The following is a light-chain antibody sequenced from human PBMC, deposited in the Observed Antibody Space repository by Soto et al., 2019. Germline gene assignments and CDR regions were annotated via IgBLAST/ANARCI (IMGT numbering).Light chain of an antibody. Sequence: QSALTQPASVSGSPGQSIIISCTGTSSDADAYNYVSWYQHHPGKAPKLLIFDVSIRPSGISNRFSGSKSGNTASLTISGLQPEDEADYFCSSYTSSTILFGGGTKVTVL. CDR3: SSYTSSTIL. CDR1: SSDADAYNY. V-gene: IGLV2-14*03. CDR2: DVS. J-gene: IGLJ2*01.